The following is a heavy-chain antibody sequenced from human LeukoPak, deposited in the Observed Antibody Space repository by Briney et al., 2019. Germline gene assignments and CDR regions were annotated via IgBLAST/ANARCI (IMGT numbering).Heavy chain of an antibody. Sequence: ASVKVSCKASGYTFTSYGISWVRQATGQGLEWMGWMNPKSGNTGYAQKFQGRLTMTRNTFISTAYMELSSLTSEDTAVYFCARMYYFDSGSDNWFDPWGQGTLVTVSS. J-gene: IGHJ5*02. CDR2: MNPKSGNT. D-gene: IGHD3-10*01. V-gene: IGHV1-8*02. CDR1: GYTFTSYG. CDR3: ARMYYFDSGSDNWFDP.